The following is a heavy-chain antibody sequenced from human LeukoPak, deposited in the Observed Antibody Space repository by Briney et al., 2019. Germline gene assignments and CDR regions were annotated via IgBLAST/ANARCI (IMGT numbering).Heavy chain of an antibody. CDR3: ADSSGYYYGLDY. D-gene: IGHD3-22*01. CDR2: ISGSGGST. Sequence: GGSLRLSCAASGFTFSSYAMSWVRQAPGKGLEWVSAISGSGGSTYYADSVKGRFTISRDNSKNTLCLQMNSLRAEDTAVYYCADSSGYYYGLDYWGQGTLVTVSS. V-gene: IGHV3-23*01. J-gene: IGHJ4*02. CDR1: GFTFSSYA.